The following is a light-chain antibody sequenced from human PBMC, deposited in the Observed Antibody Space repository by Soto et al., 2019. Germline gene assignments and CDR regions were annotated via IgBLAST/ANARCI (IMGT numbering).Light chain of an antibody. J-gene: IGKJ1*01. CDR1: QTVANSA. V-gene: IGKV3-20*01. CDR2: GAS. Sequence: ETVMTQSPATLSVYPGGRATLSCRASQTVANSALAWYQQKPGQAPRLLIFGASSRATAIPDRFSGSGSGTDFTLTISRLEPEDFAVYYCQQYGSSPRTFSQGTKVDIK. CDR3: QQYGSSPRT.